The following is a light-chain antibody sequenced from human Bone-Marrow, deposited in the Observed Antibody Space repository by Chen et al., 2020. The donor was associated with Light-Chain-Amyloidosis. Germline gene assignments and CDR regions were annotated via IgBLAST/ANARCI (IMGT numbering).Light chain of an antibody. Sequence: QSALSQPASVSGAPGQSITISCTGASSDVDGYDYVSWYQQQPGKAPKLIIYEVTHRPSGVSDRFSGSKAGNTASLTISGLQTEDEADYYCSSYTSSSTVFGGGTKLTVL. J-gene: IGLJ3*02. CDR1: SSDVDGYDY. V-gene: IGLV2-14*03. CDR2: EVT. CDR3: SSYTSSSTV.